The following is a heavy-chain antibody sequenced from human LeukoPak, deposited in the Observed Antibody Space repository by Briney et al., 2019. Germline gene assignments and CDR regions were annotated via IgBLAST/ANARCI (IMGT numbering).Heavy chain of an antibody. J-gene: IGHJ3*02. CDR1: GGTFSSYA. D-gene: IGHD4-17*01. CDR2: IIPIFGTA. CDR3: ARGRRYGDAAFDI. Sequence: SVKASCKASGGTFSSYAISWVRQAPGQGLEWMGGIIPIFGTANYAQKFQGRVTITADESTSTAYMELSSLRSEDTAVYYCARGRRYGDAAFDIWGQGTMVTVSS. V-gene: IGHV1-69*13.